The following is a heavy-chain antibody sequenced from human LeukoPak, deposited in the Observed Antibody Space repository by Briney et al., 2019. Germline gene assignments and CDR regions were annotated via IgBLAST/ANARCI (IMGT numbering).Heavy chain of an antibody. J-gene: IGHJ4*02. D-gene: IGHD2-15*01. V-gene: IGHV1-69*01. CDR2: IIPIFGTA. CDR3: ARSGYCSGGSCFAWCDY. CDR1: GGTFSSYA. Sequence: SVKVSCKASGGTFSSYAISWVRRAPGQGLEWMGGIIPIFGTANYAQKFQGRVTITADESTSTAYMELSSLRSEDTAVYYCARSGYCSGGSCFAWCDYWGQGTLVTVSS.